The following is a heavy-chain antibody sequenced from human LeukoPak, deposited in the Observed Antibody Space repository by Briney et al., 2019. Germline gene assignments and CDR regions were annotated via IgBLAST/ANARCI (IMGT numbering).Heavy chain of an antibody. J-gene: IGHJ5*02. CDR2: IKQDGSEK. D-gene: IGHD4-17*01. V-gene: IGHV3-7*01. Sequence: GGSLRLSCAASGFTFSSYWMSWVSQAPGKGLEWVANIKQDGSEKYYVDSVKGRFTISRDNAKNSLYLQMNSLRAEDTAVYYCARTTVTGDYDWFDPWGQGTLVTVSS. CDR3: ARTTVTGDYDWFDP. CDR1: GFTFSSYW.